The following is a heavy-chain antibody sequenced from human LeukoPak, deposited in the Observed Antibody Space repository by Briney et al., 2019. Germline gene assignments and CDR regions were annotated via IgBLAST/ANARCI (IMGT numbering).Heavy chain of an antibody. CDR3: PKTGRLTGSYQAMDY. CDR1: RLTFSSNG. D-gene: IGHD1-26*01. V-gene: IGHV3-30*02. CDR2: IRYDGSNK. J-gene: IGHJ4*02. Sequence: GGSLRLSCAASRLTFSSNGMHWVRQAPGKGLEWVAFIRYDGSNKYYADSVKGRFTISRDNSKNTLYLQMNSLRAEDTAVYYCPKTGRLTGSYQAMDYWGQGTLVTVSS.